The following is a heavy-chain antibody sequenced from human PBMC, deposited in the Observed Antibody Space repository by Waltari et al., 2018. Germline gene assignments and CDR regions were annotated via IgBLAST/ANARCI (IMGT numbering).Heavy chain of an antibody. J-gene: IGHJ6*03. Sequence: QLQLQESGPRLVKPSETLSLTCSVSGGSISSSSYPWVWIPQSPGKGLEWIGSIYYSGSTYYNPSLKSRVTISVDTFKKQISLRLTSVTAADTAVYYCARTRTTSSYLQYYYYMDVWGRGTTVTISS. V-gene: IGHV4-39*07. D-gene: IGHD3-22*01. CDR1: GGSISSSSYP. CDR2: IYYSGST. CDR3: ARTRTTSSYLQYYYYMDV.